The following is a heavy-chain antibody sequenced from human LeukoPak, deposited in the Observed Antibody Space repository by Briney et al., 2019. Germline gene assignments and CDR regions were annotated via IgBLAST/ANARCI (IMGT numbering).Heavy chain of an antibody. CDR2: ISYDGSDK. J-gene: IGHJ6*02. CDR1: GFSLSSYV. V-gene: IGHV3-30*18. CDR3: AKGHAVMEL. Sequence: GRSLRLSCAASGFSLSSYVLHWVRQAPGKGLEWVALISYDGSDKYYADSVKGRFTISRDNSRNTVYLQMNSLSAEDTAVYCCAKGHAVMELWGQGTTVTVSS.